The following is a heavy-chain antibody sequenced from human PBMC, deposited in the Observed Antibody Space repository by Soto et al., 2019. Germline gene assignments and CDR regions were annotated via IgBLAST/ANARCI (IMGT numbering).Heavy chain of an antibody. CDR3: ARGPVPWYSSAKKTGWFDP. CDR1: GGSFSGYY. V-gene: IGHV4-34*01. Sequence: QVQLQQWGAGLLKPSETLSLTCAVYGGSFSGYYWSWIRQPPGKGLEWIGEIDHSGSTNYNPSLKSRVTISVDTSKNQFSLTLSSVTAADTAVYYCARGPVPWYSSAKKTGWFDPWGQGTLVTVSS. CDR2: IDHSGST. D-gene: IGHD6-25*01. J-gene: IGHJ5*02.